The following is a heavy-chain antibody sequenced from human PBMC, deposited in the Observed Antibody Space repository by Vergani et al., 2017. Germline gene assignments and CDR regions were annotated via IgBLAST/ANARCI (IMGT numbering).Heavy chain of an antibody. Sequence: EGQLWESGGRLKQPGGSVRLSCAASGFTFSTYAMHWVRPAPGKGLEWGSALTGGGGSTYYADSFKGRFIISRDNSRDTLYLQRNSLRPEDTATYYCVKDAGSYENFFDSWGQGTLVTVSS. CDR2: LTGGGGST. V-gene: IGHV3-23*01. D-gene: IGHD1-26*01. CDR3: VKDAGSYENFFDS. J-gene: IGHJ4*02. CDR1: GFTFSTYA.